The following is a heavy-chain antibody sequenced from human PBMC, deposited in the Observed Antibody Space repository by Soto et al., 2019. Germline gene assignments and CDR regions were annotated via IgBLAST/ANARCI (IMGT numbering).Heavy chain of an antibody. Sequence: EVKLVESGGGLVAPGGSLRLSCVASGFTLTTYTMNWVRQAPGTGLEWVASINGRSNYKYYSDSVKGRFTISRDNAQNSLFLQMGRLRPEDTAIYYCVREDGVVGVSSAFDSWGQGTLVTVSS. V-gene: IGHV3-21*02. J-gene: IGHJ4*02. CDR1: GFTLTTYT. CDR2: INGRSNYK. CDR3: VREDGVVGVSSAFDS. D-gene: IGHD2-15*01.